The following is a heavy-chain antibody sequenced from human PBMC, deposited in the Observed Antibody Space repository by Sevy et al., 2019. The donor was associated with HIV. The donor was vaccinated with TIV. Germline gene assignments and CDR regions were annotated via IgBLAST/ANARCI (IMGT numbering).Heavy chain of an antibody. Sequence: ASVKVSCKASGYSLTGYYIHWMRQAPGQGLEWMGWINPNNGGANDAHRFQGRVTMTRDTSIRTVSMELTSLRSDDTAVDLGARDCSASGPFVIGSCFDPWGQGTLVTVSS. V-gene: IGHV1-2*02. CDR2: INPNNGGA. J-gene: IGHJ5*02. CDR3: ARDCSASGPFVIGSCFDP. D-gene: IGHD6-13*01. CDR1: GYSLTGYY.